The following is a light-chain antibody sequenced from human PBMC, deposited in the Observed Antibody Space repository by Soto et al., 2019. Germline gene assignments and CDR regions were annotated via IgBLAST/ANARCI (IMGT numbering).Light chain of an antibody. CDR1: SSDVGGYDF. CDR2: DVI. Sequence: QSVLTQPASVSGSPGQSITISCTGTSSDVGGYDFVSWYQQHPGKAPKLLIYDVINRPSGVSNRFSGSKSGNTASLTISGLQAADEADYYCSSYSSSSSLVFGGGTKLTVL. V-gene: IGLV2-14*01. J-gene: IGLJ3*02. CDR3: SSYSSSSSLV.